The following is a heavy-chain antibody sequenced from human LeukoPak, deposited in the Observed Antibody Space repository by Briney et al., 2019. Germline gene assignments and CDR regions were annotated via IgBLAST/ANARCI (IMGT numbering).Heavy chain of an antibody. CDR2: MYYSGST. Sequence: PSQTLSLTCTVSGGSISSAGYYWSWIRQHPGKGLEWIWYMYYSGSTYYDPSLKSRVTISIDTSKNQFSLKLSSMTAADTAVYYCARIAPNDYGDPNWFDPWGQGTLVTVSS. D-gene: IGHD4-17*01. CDR1: GGSISSAGYY. V-gene: IGHV4-31*03. CDR3: ARIAPNDYGDPNWFDP. J-gene: IGHJ5*02.